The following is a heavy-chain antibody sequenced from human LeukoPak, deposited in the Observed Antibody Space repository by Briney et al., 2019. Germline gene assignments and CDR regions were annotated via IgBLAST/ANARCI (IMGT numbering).Heavy chain of an antibody. CDR3: ARHPRVYYDFWSGPTDAFDI. D-gene: IGHD3-3*01. CDR1: GYSFTSYW. J-gene: IGHJ3*02. CDR2: IYPDDSDT. V-gene: IGHV5-51*01. Sequence: GESLKISCKGSGYSFTSYWIGWVRQMPGKGLEWMGIIYPDDSDTRYSPSFQGQVTISADKSISTAYLQWSSLKASDTAMYYCARHPRVYYDFWSGPTDAFDIWGQGTMVTVSS.